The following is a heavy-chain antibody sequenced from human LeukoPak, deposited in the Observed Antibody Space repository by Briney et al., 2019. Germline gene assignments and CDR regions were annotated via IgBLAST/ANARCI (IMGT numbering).Heavy chain of an antibody. D-gene: IGHD5-12*01. CDR1: GGSITSYF. V-gene: IGHV4-59*01. J-gene: IGHJ5*02. Sequence: SETLSLTCTVSGGSITSYFWTWIRQPPGKGLEWIGYVYYSGSTNYNPSLKSRVTISIDTSKNQFSLKLTSMTAADTAVYYCARDFGSGYYWFDPWGQGTLVTVSS. CDR3: ARDFGSGYYWFDP. CDR2: VYYSGST.